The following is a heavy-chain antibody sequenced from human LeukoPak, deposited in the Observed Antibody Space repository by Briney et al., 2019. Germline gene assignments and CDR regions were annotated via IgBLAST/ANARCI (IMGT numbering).Heavy chain of an antibody. V-gene: IGHV4-4*09. CDR2: IHASGPT. J-gene: IGHJ4*02. D-gene: IGHD6-6*01. CDR3: ARHDAGIAARPFDN. CDR1: GGSISTYY. Sequence: PSETLSLTCTVAGGSISTYYCSWIRRPPGRGLGWIAYIHASGPTNYTPSLKSRITISVDTSKNQFSLKLSSVTAADTAVYYCARHDAGIAARPFDNWGQGTLVTVSS.